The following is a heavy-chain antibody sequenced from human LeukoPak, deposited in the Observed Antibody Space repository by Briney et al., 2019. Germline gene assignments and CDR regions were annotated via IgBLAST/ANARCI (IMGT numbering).Heavy chain of an antibody. V-gene: IGHV3-21*01. D-gene: IGHD2-15*01. CDR3: ARDQVVAATIWYYYGMDV. J-gene: IGHJ6*02. CDR1: GFTLSNYS. Sequence: GGSLRLSCAASGFTLSNYSMNWVRQAPGKGLEWVSSISSNSNYIYYAGPVKGRFTISRDSAKKSLYLQMNSLRAEDTAVYYCARDQVVAATIWYYYGMDVWGQGTTVTVSS. CDR2: ISSNSNYI.